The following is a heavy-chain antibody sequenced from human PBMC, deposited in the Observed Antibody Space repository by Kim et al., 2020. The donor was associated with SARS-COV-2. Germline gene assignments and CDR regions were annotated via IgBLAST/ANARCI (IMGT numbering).Heavy chain of an antibody. CDR2: IYPGDSDT. J-gene: IGHJ5*02. Sequence: GESLKISCKYSGYSFANYWIGWVRQMPGKGLEWMGIIYPGDSDTRYRPSFQGQVTISVDKSISTAYLQWSSLKASDTAIYYCARVGGAGWIDPWGQGTLVTVSS. V-gene: IGHV5-51*01. CDR3: ARVGGAGWIDP. CDR1: GYSFANYW. D-gene: IGHD3-16*01.